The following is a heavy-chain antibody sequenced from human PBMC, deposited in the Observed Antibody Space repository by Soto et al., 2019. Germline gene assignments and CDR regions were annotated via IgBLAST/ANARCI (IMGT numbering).Heavy chain of an antibody. J-gene: IGHJ3*01. Sequence: SVKPTCKACGYTFTSYHIHWVRQAPGQEHEWMGMIHPSAGSTTYAQKFQGRVTMTRDSSTSTVYMELSSLRSDATAVYYCARDSCSSISGEQCLSHDYLKDVW. V-gene: IGHV1-46*01. CDR3: ARDSCSSISGEQCLSHDYLKDV. CDR1: GYTFTSYH. D-gene: IGHD2-2*01. CDR2: IHPSAGST.